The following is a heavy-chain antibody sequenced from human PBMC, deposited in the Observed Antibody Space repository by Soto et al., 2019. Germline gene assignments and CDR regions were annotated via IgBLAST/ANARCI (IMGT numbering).Heavy chain of an antibody. V-gene: IGHV4-34*01. CDR1: GGSFSGYY. D-gene: IGHD6-19*01. J-gene: IGHJ3*02. CDR2: INHSGST. CDR3: ARTSGWYIDAFDI. Sequence: PSETLSLTCAVYGGSFSGYYWSWIRQPPGKGLEWIGEINHSGSTNYNPSLKSRVTISVDTSKNQFSLKLSSATAADTAVYYCARTSGWYIDAFDIWGQGTMVTVSS.